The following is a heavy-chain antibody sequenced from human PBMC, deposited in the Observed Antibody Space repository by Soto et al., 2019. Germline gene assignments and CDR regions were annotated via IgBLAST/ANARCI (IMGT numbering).Heavy chain of an antibody. V-gene: IGHV3-23*01. Sequence: GGSLRLSCAASGFTFSSYAMSWVRQAPGKGLEWVSAISGSGGSTYYADSVKGRFTISRDNSKNTLYLQMNSLRAEDTAVYYCAKDYSLVSTYYYYGMDVWGQGTTVTVSS. D-gene: IGHD2-8*01. CDR2: ISGSGGST. CDR1: GFTFSSYA. J-gene: IGHJ6*02. CDR3: AKDYSLVSTYYYYGMDV.